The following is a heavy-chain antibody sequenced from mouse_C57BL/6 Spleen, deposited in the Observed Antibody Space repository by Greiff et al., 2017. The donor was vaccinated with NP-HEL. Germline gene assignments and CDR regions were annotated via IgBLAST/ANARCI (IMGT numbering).Heavy chain of an antibody. CDR2: SRNKANDYTT. V-gene: IGHV7-1*01. Sequence: EVKLVESGGGLVQSGRSLRLSCATSGFTFSDFYMEWVRQAPGKGLEWIAASRNKANDYTTEYSASVKGRLLVSRDTSQSILYLQMTALRADDTAIYYCARARGPDYAMDDWGQGTSVTVSS. D-gene: IGHD3-3*01. J-gene: IGHJ4*01. CDR3: ARARGPDYAMDD. CDR1: GFTFSDFY.